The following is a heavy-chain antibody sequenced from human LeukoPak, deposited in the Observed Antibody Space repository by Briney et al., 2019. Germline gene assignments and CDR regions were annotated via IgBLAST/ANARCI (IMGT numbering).Heavy chain of an antibody. CDR3: ARSRGYSGYAYDAFDI. CDR2: IYYSGST. J-gene: IGHJ3*02. CDR1: GGSISSYY. V-gene: IGHV4-59*01. D-gene: IGHD5-12*01. Sequence: PSETLSLTCTVSGGSISSYYWSWIRQPPGKGLEWIGYIYYSGSTNYNPSLKSRVTISVDTSKNQFSLKLSSATAADTAVYYCARSRGYSGYAYDAFDIWGQGTMVTVSS.